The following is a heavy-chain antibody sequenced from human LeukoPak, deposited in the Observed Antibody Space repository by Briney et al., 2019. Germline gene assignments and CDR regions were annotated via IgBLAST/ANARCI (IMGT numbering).Heavy chain of an antibody. J-gene: IGHJ5*02. Sequence: ASVKVSCKASGYTFTSYAISWVRQAPGQGLEWMGWISADNGNTDYAQRFQGRVTMTTDTSTSTAYMELRSLRSEDTAVYYCARTSLLWFGGRKGFDPWGQGTLVTVSS. V-gene: IGHV1-18*01. D-gene: IGHD3-10*01. CDR1: GYTFTSYA. CDR3: ARTSLLWFGGRKGFDP. CDR2: ISADNGNT.